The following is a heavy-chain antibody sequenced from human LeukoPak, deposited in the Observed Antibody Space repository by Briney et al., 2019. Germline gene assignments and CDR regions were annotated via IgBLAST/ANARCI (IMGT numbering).Heavy chain of an antibody. J-gene: IGHJ6*02. D-gene: IGHD6-19*01. CDR2: IIPNSGGT. CDR1: GYTFTGYY. V-gene: IGHV1-2*02. CDR3: ARDRRSSGPSGMDV. Sequence: ASVKVSCKASGYTFTGYYMHWVRQAPGQGLEWMGWIIPNSGGTSYAQKFQGRVTMTRDTSISTAYMELSRLRSDDTAVYYCARDRRSSGPSGMDVWGQGTTVTVSS.